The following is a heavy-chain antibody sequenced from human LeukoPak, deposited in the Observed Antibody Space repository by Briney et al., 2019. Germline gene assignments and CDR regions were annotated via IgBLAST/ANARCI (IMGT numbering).Heavy chain of an antibody. V-gene: IGHV5-51*01. CDR3: ARLNEGSSSAFDI. CDR2: IYPGDSDS. J-gene: IGHJ3*02. Sequence: GESLKISCKTSGYSFTSYWIGWVRQMPGKGLEWMGIIYPGDSDSRYSPSFQGQVTISADKSITTAYLQWNTLKASDTAMYYCARLNEGSSSAFDIWGQGTMVTVSS. CDR1: GYSFTSYW. D-gene: IGHD6-6*01.